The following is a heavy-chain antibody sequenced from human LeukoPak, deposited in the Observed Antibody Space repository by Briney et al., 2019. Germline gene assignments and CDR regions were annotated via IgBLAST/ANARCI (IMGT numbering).Heavy chain of an antibody. CDR2: INHIRKV. D-gene: IGHD2-2*01. V-gene: IGHV4-34*01. J-gene: IGHJ6*02. Sequence: PETLSLTRAVSRGSLCGYYSSWIRPTPRTGLEWGGEINHIRKVKYTTQLKRRVTPSLETSKNQLSLMLSSVTAADTAVYYCAARRDYCSSTSCYARGYYYYCMDVWGQGTTVTVSS. CDR1: RGSLCGYY. CDR3: AARRDYCSSTSCYARGYYYYCMDV.